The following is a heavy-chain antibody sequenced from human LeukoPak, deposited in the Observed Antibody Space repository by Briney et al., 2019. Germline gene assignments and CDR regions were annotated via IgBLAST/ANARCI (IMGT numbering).Heavy chain of an antibody. J-gene: IGHJ4*02. CDR2: IIPILGIA. V-gene: IGHV1-69*02. CDR3: ARVGVVVAANFDY. CDR1: GGTFSRYT. D-gene: IGHD2-15*01. Sequence: SVKVSCKASGGTFSRYTINWVRQAPGQGLEWMGRIIPILGIANYAQKFQGRVTMTRDTSISTVHMELSRLRSEDTAVYYCARVGVVVAANFDYWGQGTLVTVSS.